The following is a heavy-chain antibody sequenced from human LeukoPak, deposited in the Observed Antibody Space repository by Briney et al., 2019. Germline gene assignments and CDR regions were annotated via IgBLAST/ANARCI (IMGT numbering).Heavy chain of an antibody. D-gene: IGHD6-13*01. CDR1: GYSISSGYY. J-gene: IGHJ4*02. Sequence: LETLSLTCTVSGYSISSGYYWGWIRQPPGKGLEWIGSIYHSGSTYYNPSLKSRVTISVDTSKNQFSLKLSSVTAADTAVYYCARDRPGGSSLDYWGQGTLVTVSS. V-gene: IGHV4-38-2*02. CDR2: IYHSGST. CDR3: ARDRPGGSSLDY.